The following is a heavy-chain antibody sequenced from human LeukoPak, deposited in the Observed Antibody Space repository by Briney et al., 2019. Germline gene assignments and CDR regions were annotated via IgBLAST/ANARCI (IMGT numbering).Heavy chain of an antibody. CDR3: ARDYDSSGYYPFDY. V-gene: IGHV3-21*01. D-gene: IGHD3-22*01. Sequence: PGGSLRLSCAPSGFTLSSYSVNCVRQAPGTGLEWGSSISSSSSYIYYAGSVKGRFTISRDNATNSLYLQMNSLRAEDTAVYYCARDYDSSGYYPFDYWGQGTLVTVSS. CDR1: GFTLSSYS. J-gene: IGHJ4*02. CDR2: ISSSSSYI.